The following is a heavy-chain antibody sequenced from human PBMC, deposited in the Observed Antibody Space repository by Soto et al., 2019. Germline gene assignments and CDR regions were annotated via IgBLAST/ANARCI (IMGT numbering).Heavy chain of an antibody. CDR2: ISYDGSNK. J-gene: IGHJ4*02. CDR1: GFTFSSYA. D-gene: IGHD2-15*01. CDR3: ASRPVGGFDY. V-gene: IGHV3-30-3*01. Sequence: QVQLVESGGAVVQPGRSLRLSCAASGFTFSSYAMHWVRQAPGKGLEWVAVISYDGSNKYYADSVKGRFTISRDNSKNTLYLQMNSLRAEDTAVYYCASRPVGGFDYWGQGTLVTVSS.